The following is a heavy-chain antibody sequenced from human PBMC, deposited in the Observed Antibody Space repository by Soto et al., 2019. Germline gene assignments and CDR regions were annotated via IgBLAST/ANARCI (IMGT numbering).Heavy chain of an antibody. D-gene: IGHD3-10*01. Sequence: GGSLRVACASSVFTFRTYAMHWVRQPPGKGLEWISTIDTAGHTYYVGSVKGRFTVSRENAENSLYLQMNSLGAGDTDVYYCARERYYGLGSYSYHYGMDVWGQGTPVTVSS. CDR1: VFTFRTYA. J-gene: IGHJ6*01. CDR3: ARERYYGLGSYSYHYGMDV. V-gene: IGHV3-13*01. CDR2: IDTAGHT.